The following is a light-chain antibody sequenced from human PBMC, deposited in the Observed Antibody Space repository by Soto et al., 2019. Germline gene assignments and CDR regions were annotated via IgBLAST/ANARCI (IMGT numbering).Light chain of an antibody. V-gene: IGKV4-1*01. Sequence: DIVMTQSPDSLAVSLGERATINCKSSQSLLYRSDNKDYLAWYQQKPGQPPKLLIYWASARASGVPDRFSGSGSGTDFTLTISSLQAEDVAVYSCQQYYNSPYTFGQGTKLEIK. CDR3: QQYYNSPYT. CDR1: QSLLYRSDNKDY. J-gene: IGKJ2*01. CDR2: WAS.